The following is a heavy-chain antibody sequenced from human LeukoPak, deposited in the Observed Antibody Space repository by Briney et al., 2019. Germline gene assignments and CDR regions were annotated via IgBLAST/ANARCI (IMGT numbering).Heavy chain of an antibody. CDR1: GGSLSDYY. D-gene: IGHD4-17*01. CDR2: ISHRGRT. Sequence: SETLSLTCAVYGGSLSDYYWSWIRQSPGKGLEWIGEISHRGRTYYNLSLKSRVTISIDTSKNQFSLKVNSVTAADTAVYYCARRLRYYYYYMDVWGKGTTVTISS. V-gene: IGHV4-34*01. CDR3: ARRLRYYYYYMDV. J-gene: IGHJ6*03.